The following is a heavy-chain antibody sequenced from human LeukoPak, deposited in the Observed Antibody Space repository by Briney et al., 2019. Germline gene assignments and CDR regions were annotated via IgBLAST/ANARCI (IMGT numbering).Heavy chain of an antibody. J-gene: IGHJ3*02. V-gene: IGHV3-21*01. D-gene: IGHD3-3*01. Sequence: GGSLRLSCAASGFTFSSYSMNWVRQAPGKGLEWVSSISSSSSYIYYADSVKGRFTISRDNAKNSLYLQMNSLRAEDTAVYYCARDRGFLETDACDIWGQGTMVTVSS. CDR3: ARDRGFLETDACDI. CDR1: GFTFSSYS. CDR2: ISSSSSYI.